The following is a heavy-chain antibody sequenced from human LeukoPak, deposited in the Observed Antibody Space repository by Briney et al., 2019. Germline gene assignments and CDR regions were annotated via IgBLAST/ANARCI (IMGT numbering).Heavy chain of an antibody. CDR1: GFTFGDYA. D-gene: IGHD2-15*01. CDR2: IRSTAYGGTP. Sequence: GGSLRLSCTASGFTFGDYAMSWVRQAPGKGLEWVSFIRSTAYGGTPEYAASVKGRFTTSRDDSKGIAYLQMNSLRTEDTGIYYCAHSTSGYCSGGSCAFHYWGQGTLVTVSS. CDR3: AHSTSGYCSGGSCAFHY. J-gene: IGHJ4*02. V-gene: IGHV3-49*04.